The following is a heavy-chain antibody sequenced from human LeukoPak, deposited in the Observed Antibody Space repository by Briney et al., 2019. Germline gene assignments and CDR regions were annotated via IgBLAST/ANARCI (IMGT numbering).Heavy chain of an antibody. CDR2: INHSGST. CDR3: ARGYTAMDDPFYYYYYYMDV. Sequence: PSETLSLTCAVYGGSFGGYYWSWIRQPPGKGLEWIGEINHSGSTNYNPSLKSRVTISVDTSKNQFSLKLSSVTAADTAVYYCARGYTAMDDPFYYYYYYMDVWGKGTTVTISS. V-gene: IGHV4-34*01. J-gene: IGHJ6*03. D-gene: IGHD5-18*01. CDR1: GGSFGGYY.